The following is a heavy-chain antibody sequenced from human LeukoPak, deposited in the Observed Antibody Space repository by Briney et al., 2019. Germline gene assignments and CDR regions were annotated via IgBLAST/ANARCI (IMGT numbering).Heavy chain of an antibody. Sequence: GGSLRLSCAASGFTFSSYWMHWVRQAPGKGLVWVSRINTDGSSTSYADSVKGRFTISRDNAKNTLYLQMNSLRAEDTAVYYCARGGEGTAAAVSYFDYWGQGTLVTVSS. V-gene: IGHV3-74*01. CDR2: INTDGSST. D-gene: IGHD6-13*01. CDR3: ARGGEGTAAAVSYFDY. CDR1: GFTFSSYW. J-gene: IGHJ4*02.